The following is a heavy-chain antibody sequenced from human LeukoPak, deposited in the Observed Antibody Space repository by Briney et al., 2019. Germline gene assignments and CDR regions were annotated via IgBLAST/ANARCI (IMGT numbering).Heavy chain of an antibody. CDR1: GGSISSYY. CDR3: ARDTGEYRLLRGFDP. CDR2: IYYSGST. Sequence: SETLSLTCTVSGGSISSYYWSWIRQPAGKGLEWIGSIYYSGSTYYNPSLKSRVTISVDTSKNQFSLKLSSVTAADTAVYYCARDTGEYRLLRGFDPWGQGTLVTVSS. V-gene: IGHV4-4*07. D-gene: IGHD2-2*01. J-gene: IGHJ5*02.